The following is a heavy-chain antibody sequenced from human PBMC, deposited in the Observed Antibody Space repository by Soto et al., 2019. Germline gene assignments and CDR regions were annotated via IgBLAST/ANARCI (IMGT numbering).Heavy chain of an antibody. Sequence: QITLKESGPTLVKPTQTLTLTCTFSGFSLSTMGVGVGWIRQPPGKALEWLALIYWDDDKRYSPSLKSRLTIPKDTYKNQVVLTMTNMDPVDTGTYYCTYGAYGAYPGDYWGQGTLVTVSS. CDR3: TYGAYGAYPGDY. J-gene: IGHJ4*02. D-gene: IGHD4-17*01. CDR2: IYWDDDK. CDR1: GFSLSTMGVG. V-gene: IGHV2-5*02.